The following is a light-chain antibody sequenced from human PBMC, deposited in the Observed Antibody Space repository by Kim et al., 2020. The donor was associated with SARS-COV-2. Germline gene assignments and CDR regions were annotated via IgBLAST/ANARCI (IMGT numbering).Light chain of an antibody. CDR1: QSIRSW. Sequence: ASMGDRVTITCGASQSIRSWLAWYQQKTGKAPKLLIYKASNLESGVPSRFGGSGSGTEFTLTINSLQPDDSATYYCQQYNSDLGSFGQGTKVDIK. J-gene: IGKJ1*01. CDR3: QQYNSDLGS. CDR2: KAS. V-gene: IGKV1-5*03.